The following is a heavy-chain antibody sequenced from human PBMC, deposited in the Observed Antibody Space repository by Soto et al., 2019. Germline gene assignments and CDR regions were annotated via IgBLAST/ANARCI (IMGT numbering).Heavy chain of an antibody. V-gene: IGHV3-30-3*01. CDR1: GFTFSSYA. CDR2: ISYDGSNK. Sequence: QVQLVESGGGVVQPGRSLRLSCAASGFTFSSYAMHWVRQASGKGVEWVAVISYDGSNKYYADSVKGRFTISRDNSKNALYLQMQSLRAEDTAVYYCARGGSGWYEDGMEVWGQGTTVSVSS. J-gene: IGHJ6*02. CDR3: ARGGSGWYEDGMEV. D-gene: IGHD6-19*01.